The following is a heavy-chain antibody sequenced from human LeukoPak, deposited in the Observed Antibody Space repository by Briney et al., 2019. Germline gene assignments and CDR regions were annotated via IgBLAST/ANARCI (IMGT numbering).Heavy chain of an antibody. Sequence: SETLSLTCTVSGGSISSYYWSSIRQPPGKGLEWIGYIYNSGSTNYNPSLRSRVTISVDTSKNQFSLKLSSVTAADTAVYYCARGYSSGYSSGCYVDVWGKGPKVTVSS. CDR3: ARGYSSGYSSGCYVDV. D-gene: IGHD6-19*01. CDR1: GGSISSYY. CDR2: IYNSGST. V-gene: IGHV4-59*01. J-gene: IGHJ6*03.